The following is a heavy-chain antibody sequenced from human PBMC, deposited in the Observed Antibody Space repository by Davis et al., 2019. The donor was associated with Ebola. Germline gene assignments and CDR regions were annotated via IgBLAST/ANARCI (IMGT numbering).Heavy chain of an antibody. J-gene: IGHJ6*04. CDR1: GFTFSSYA. CDR2: ISGSGGST. D-gene: IGHD5-18*01. V-gene: IGHV3-23*01. Sequence: PGGSLRLSCAASGFTFSSYAMSWVRQAPGKGLEWVSAISGSGGSTYYADSVKGRFTISRDNSKNTLYLQMNSLKAEDTAVYYCAKDLYRRGYSPRLFFGMDVWGKGTTVTVSS. CDR3: AKDLYRRGYSPRLFFGMDV.